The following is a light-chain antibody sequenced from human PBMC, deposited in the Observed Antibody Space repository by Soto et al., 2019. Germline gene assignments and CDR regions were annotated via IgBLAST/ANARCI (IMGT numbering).Light chain of an antibody. CDR3: QHYNSYSEA. CDR2: KAS. CDR1: QTISSW. J-gene: IGKJ1*01. Sequence: DIQMTQSPSTLSGSVGDRVTITCRSSQTISSWLAWYQQKPRKAPKLLIYKASTLKSRVPSRFSGSGSGTKFTLTISSLQPDDFATYYCQHYNSYSEAFGQGTKVELK. V-gene: IGKV1-5*03.